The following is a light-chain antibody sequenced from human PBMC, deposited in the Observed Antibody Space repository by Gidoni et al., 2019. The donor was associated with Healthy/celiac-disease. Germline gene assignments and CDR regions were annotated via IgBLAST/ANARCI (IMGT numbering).Light chain of an antibody. CDR2: DAS. Sequence: DIQLTHSPSTLSASVGDRVTITCRASQSISSWLAWYQQQPGKAPKLLIYDASSLESGVPSRFSGSGSGTEFTLTISSLQPDDFATYYCQQYNSYPWTFGQGTKVEIK. CDR1: QSISSW. J-gene: IGKJ1*01. CDR3: QQYNSYPWT. V-gene: IGKV1-5*01.